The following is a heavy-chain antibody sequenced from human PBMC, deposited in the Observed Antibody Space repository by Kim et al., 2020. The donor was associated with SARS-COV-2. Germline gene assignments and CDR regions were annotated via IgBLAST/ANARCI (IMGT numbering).Heavy chain of an antibody. CDR3: ARGQKWLGPFDY. CDR2: MNPNSGNT. J-gene: IGHJ4*02. Sequence: ASVKVSCKASGYTFTSYDINWVRQATGQGLEWMGWMNPNSGNTGYAQKFQGRVTMTRNTSISTAYMELSSLRSEDTAVYYCARGQKWLGPFDYWGQGTLVTVSS. CDR1: GYTFTSYD. D-gene: IGHD6-19*01. V-gene: IGHV1-8*01.